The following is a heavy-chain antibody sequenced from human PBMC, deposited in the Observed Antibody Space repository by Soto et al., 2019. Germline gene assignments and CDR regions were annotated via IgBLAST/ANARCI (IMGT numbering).Heavy chain of an antibody. CDR1: GGSISSYY. V-gene: IGHV4-59*08. CDR2: FCYGGGT. CDR3: VRQGIGVLHGLVDV. Sequence: SETLSLTCTVSGGSISSYYWSWIRQPPGKGLEWIGYFCYGGGTNYNPSLKSRVAISADTSMKQFSLRLSSVTAADTAVYYCVRQGIGVLHGLVDVWGQGTTVTVSS. J-gene: IGHJ6*02. D-gene: IGHD3-10*01.